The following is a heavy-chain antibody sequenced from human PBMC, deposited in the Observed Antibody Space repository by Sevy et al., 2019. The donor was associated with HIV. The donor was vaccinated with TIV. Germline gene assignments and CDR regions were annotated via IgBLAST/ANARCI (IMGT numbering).Heavy chain of an antibody. J-gene: IGHJ4*02. CDR1: GFSFSSYG. V-gene: IGHV3-33*01. CDR3: ARDSGLQLFRY. Sequence: GGSLRLSCAASGFSFSSYGMHWVRQAPGKGLEWVALVWYDGSDKYYADSVKGLFTISRDNSKNTLYLQMNSLRVEDTAVYYCARDSGLQLFRYWGLGTLVTVSS. CDR2: VWYDGSDK. D-gene: IGHD1-1*01.